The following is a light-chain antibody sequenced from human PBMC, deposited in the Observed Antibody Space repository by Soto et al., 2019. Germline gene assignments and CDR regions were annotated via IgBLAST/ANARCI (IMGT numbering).Light chain of an antibody. CDR1: SSDVGIYNP. CDR3: CSYAGSSWV. Sequence: QSVLTQPASVSGSPGQSITISCTGTSSDVGIYNPVSWYQQHPGKAPKVMIYEGSKRPSGVSNRFSCSRSGNTASLTISGLQSEDEADYYCCSYAGSSWVFGGGTKVTVL. CDR2: EGS. V-gene: IGLV2-23*01. J-gene: IGLJ3*02.